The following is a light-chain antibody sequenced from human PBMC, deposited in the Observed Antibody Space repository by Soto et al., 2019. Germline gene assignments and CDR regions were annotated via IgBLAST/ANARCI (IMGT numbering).Light chain of an antibody. CDR3: TSYTSSSTLT. Sequence: QSVLTQPASVSGSPGQSITISCTGTSSDIGGYKYVYWYQQHPGKAPKLMIYDVSNRPSGVSNRFSGSKSGNTASLTISGLQDEDEADYYCTSYTSSSTLTFGGGTKVTVL. CDR2: DVS. J-gene: IGLJ2*01. V-gene: IGLV2-14*01. CDR1: SSDIGGYKY.